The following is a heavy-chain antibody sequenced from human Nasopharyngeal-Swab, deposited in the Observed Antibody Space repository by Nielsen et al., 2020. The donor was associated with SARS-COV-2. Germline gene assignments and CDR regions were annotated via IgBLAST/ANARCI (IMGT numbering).Heavy chain of an antibody. CDR1: GYTFTSYD. D-gene: IGHD5-18*01. CDR3: ARAGKIQLWFNSLYYFDY. J-gene: IGHJ4*02. Sequence: ASVKVSCKASGYTFTSYDINWVRQATGQGLEWMGWMNPNSGNTGYAQKFQGRVTMTRNTSISTAYMGLSSPRSEDTAVYYCARAGKIQLWFNSLYYFDYWGQGTLVTVSS. V-gene: IGHV1-8*01. CDR2: MNPNSGNT.